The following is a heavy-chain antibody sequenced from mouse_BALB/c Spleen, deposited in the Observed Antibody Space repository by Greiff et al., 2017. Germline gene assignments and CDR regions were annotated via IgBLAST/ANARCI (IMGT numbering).Heavy chain of an antibody. V-gene: IGHV5-6-5*01. CDR3: ARWLRRPYAMDY. CDR1: GFTFSSYA. D-gene: IGHD2-2*01. Sequence: EVQLVESGGGLVKPGGSLKLSCAASGFTFSSYAMSWVRQTPEKRLEWVASISSGGSTYYPDSVKGRFTISRDNARNILYLQMSSLRSEDTAMYYCARWLRRPYAMDYWGQGTSVTVSS. CDR2: ISSGGST. J-gene: IGHJ4*01.